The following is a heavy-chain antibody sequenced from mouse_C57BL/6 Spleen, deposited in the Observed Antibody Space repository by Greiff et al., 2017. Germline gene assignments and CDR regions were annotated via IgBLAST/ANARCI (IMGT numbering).Heavy chain of an antibody. J-gene: IGHJ2*01. V-gene: IGHV1-52*01. CDR2: IDPSDSET. Sequence: QVQLQQPGAELVRPGSSVKLSCKASGYTFTSYWMHWVKQRPIQGLEWIGNIDPSDSETHYNQKFKDKATLTVDKSSSTAYMQLSSLTYVNSAVYYCARLGDGSFKSSDYWGQGTTLTVSS. D-gene: IGHD2-3*01. CDR1: GYTFTSYW. CDR3: ARLGDGSFKSSDY.